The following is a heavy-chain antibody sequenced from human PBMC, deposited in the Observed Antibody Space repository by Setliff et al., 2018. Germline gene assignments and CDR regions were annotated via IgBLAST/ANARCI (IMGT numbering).Heavy chain of an antibody. V-gene: IGHV3-23*03. Sequence: GSLRLSCVASGFAFSTYGMSWVRQAPGKGLEWVSSIYNGNDETKYGDSVKGRFTISRDRSKSTVYLQMDRLRAEDTAVYYCAKRGDYSGSFGLSFDFWGQGTLVTVSS. CDR3: AKRGDYSGSFGLSFDF. CDR2: IYNGNDET. D-gene: IGHD1-26*01. CDR1: GFAFSTYG. J-gene: IGHJ4*02.